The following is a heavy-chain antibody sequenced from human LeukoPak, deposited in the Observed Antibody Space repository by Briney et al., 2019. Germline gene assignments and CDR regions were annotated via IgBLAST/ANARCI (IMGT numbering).Heavy chain of an antibody. CDR1: GFTVSSNY. CDR2: IYSGGST. D-gene: IGHD3-10*01. CDR3: ARDDTRGRGVIIDYYGMDV. V-gene: IGHV3-66*01. J-gene: IGHJ6*02. Sequence: GGSLRLSCAASGFTVSSNYMSWVRQAPGKGLEWVSVIYSGGSTYYADSVKGRFTISRDNSKNMLYLQMNSLRAEDTAVYYCARDDTRGRGVIIDYYGMDVWGQGTTVTVSS.